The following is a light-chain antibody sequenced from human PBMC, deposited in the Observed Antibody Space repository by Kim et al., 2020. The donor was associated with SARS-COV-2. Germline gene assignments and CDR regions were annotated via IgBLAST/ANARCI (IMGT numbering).Light chain of an antibody. V-gene: IGKV1-8*01. J-gene: IGKJ1*01. Sequence: ASTGDRVTITCRASQGMSSYLAWYQQKPGKAPKLLIYAASTLQSGVPSRFSGSGSGTDFTLTISCLQSEDFATYYCQQYYSYPPTFGQGTKVEIK. CDR2: AAS. CDR3: QQYYSYPPT. CDR1: QGMSSY.